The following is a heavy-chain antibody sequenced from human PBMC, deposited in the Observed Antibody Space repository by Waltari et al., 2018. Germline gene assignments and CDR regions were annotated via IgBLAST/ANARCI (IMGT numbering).Heavy chain of an antibody. CDR2: VRRFNGET. D-gene: IGHD2-15*01. Sequence: QVQLVQSETEVMKPGASVKVSCKASGYTFTSHSTTWVRQAPGQGPEWMGWVRRFNGETTYAQKIQGRVTMTTDASTDTAYMELRNLRTDDTAVYYCARDYCSGSACSLDFWGQGTLVTVSS. CDR3: ARDYCSGSACSLDF. CDR1: GYTFTSHS. V-gene: IGHV1-18*04. J-gene: IGHJ4*02.